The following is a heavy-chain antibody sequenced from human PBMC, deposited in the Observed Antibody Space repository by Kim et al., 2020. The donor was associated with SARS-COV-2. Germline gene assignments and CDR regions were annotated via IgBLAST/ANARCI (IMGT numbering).Heavy chain of an antibody. CDR1: GGSISSSSYY. V-gene: IGHV4-39*01. CDR2: IYYSGST. D-gene: IGHD3-10*01. Sequence: SETLSLTCTVSGGSISSSSYYWGWIRQPPGKGLEWIGSIYYSGSTYYNPSLKSRVTISVDTSKNQFSLKLSSVTAADTAVYYCARHKDYYGSWSLSFDP. CDR3: ARHKDYYGSWSLSFDP. J-gene: IGHJ5*02.